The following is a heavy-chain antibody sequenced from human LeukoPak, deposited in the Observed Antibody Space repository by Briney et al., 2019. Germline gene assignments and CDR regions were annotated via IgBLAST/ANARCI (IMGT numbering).Heavy chain of an antibody. CDR2: IYYSGST. CDR3: ARLYYDSSRYPNWFDP. D-gene: IGHD3-22*01. Sequence: SKTLSLTCTVSGDSISSYYWSWIRQPPGKGLEWIGYIYYSGSTNYNPSLKSRVTISVDTSKNQFSLKLSSVTAADTAVYYCARLYYDSSRYPNWFDPWGQGTLVTVSS. V-gene: IGHV4-59*08. J-gene: IGHJ5*02. CDR1: GDSISSYY.